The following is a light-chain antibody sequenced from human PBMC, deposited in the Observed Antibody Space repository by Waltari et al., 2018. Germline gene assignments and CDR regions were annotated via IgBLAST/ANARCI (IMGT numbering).Light chain of an antibody. CDR3: SSYAGSNIVV. CDR1: SSAVGGYHY. J-gene: IGLJ2*01. CDR2: GVN. Sequence: SALTPPPSASGPPGQSVTIPCTGTSSAVGGYHYAPWYQQHPGKAPNLLIYGVNKRPSGVPDRLSGSKSGSTASLTVSGLQAEDEAHYYCSSYAGSNIVVFGGGTKLTVL. V-gene: IGLV2-8*01.